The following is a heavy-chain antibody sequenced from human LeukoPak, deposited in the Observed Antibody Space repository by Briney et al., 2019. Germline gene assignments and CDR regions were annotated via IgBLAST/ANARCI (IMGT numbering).Heavy chain of an antibody. CDR1: GDSINKYF. Sequence: PSETLSLTCTVSGDSINKYFWSWIRQPPGKGLEWIGFIYYSGSTYYNPSLKSRVTISVDRSKNQFSLKLTSMTAADTAVYYCATLNTDGWYFDNWGQGTLVTVSS. V-gene: IGHV4-59*08. CDR3: ATLNTDGWYFDN. CDR2: IYYSGST. J-gene: IGHJ4*02. D-gene: IGHD5-24*01.